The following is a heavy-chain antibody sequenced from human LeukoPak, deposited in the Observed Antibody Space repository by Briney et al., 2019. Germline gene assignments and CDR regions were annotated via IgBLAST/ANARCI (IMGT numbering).Heavy chain of an antibody. CDR2: ISKNSDDI. J-gene: IGHJ4*02. CDR3: ARVRPGYYCDY. CDR1: GLTFSIYS. Sequence: PGGSLRLSCVASGLTFSIYSMNWVRQAPGKGLEWVSYISKNSDDIYNADSVRGRFTISRDNAKNSLYLQMNSLRAEDTAVYYCARVRPGYYCDYWGQGILVTVSS. V-gene: IGHV3-21*05.